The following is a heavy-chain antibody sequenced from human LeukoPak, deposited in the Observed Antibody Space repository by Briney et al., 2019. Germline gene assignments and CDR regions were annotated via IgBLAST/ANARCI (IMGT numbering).Heavy chain of an antibody. CDR1: GFTFSSYT. J-gene: IGHJ4*02. CDR3: AKDGGLWVSAHWGDS. Sequence: PEGSLRLSCTASGFTFSSYTMSWVRQAPGKGLKWVSTITTGGPNTYYADSVKGRFTVSRDDSKNTLYLQMNSLRAEDTAVYYCAKDGGLWVSAHWGDSWGRGTLVTVSS. V-gene: IGHV3-23*01. D-gene: IGHD7-27*01. CDR2: ITTGGPNT.